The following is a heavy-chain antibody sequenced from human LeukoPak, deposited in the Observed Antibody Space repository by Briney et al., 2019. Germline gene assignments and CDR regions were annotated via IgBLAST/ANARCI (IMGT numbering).Heavy chain of an antibody. CDR1: GFTFSSYA. D-gene: IGHD4-17*01. CDR2: ISYDGSNK. CDR3: ARDQPPRVTVTGLDY. V-gene: IGHV3-30*04. J-gene: IGHJ4*02. Sequence: GGSLRLSCAASGFTFSSYAMHWVRQAPGKGLEWVAVISYDGSNKYYADSVKGRFTISRDNSKNTLYLQMNSLRAEDTAVYYCARDQPPRVTVTGLDYWGQGTLVTVSS.